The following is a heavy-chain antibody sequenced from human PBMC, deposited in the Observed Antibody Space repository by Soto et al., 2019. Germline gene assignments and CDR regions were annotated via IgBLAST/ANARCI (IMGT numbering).Heavy chain of an antibody. CDR3: ARVFRLGEYRFDY. J-gene: IGHJ4*02. CDR1: GGSISGSDW. D-gene: IGHD3-16*01. Sequence: QVQLQESGPGLVKPSGTLSLTCAVSGGSISGSDWWSWVRQPPGKGLEWIGEIYHSGSTNYNPSLNSRVTLSVDKSKNQFSLKRSSVTAADTAVYYCARVFRLGEYRFDYWGQGTLVTVSS. CDR2: IYHSGST. V-gene: IGHV4-4*02.